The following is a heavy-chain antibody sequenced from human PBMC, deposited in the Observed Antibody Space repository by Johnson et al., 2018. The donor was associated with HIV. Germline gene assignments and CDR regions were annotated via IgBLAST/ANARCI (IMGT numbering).Heavy chain of an antibody. D-gene: IGHD3-3*01. V-gene: IGHV3-30*04. CDR1: GFTFSDYA. CDR3: AREFARFLEWFQTDGRAFDI. Sequence: QVQLVESGGGVVQPGRSLRLSCAASGFTFSDYAMHWVRQAPGKGLEWVASISSDGNHKYFADSVQGRFTISRDNSKNTLYLQMNSLRAEDTAVYYCAREFARFLEWFQTDGRAFDIWAKGHWSPSVQ. J-gene: IGHJ3*02. CDR2: ISSDGNHK.